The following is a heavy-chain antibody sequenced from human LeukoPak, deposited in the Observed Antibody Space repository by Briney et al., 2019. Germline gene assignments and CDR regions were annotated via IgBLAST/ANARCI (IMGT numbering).Heavy chain of an antibody. CDR2: INHSGST. D-gene: IGHD6-19*01. V-gene: IGHV4-34*01. CDR3: ARPYSSGWTFDY. Sequence: SETQSLTCAAYGGSFSGYYWSWIRQPPGEGLEWIGEINHSGSTNYNPSLKSRVTISVDTSKNQSSLKLSSVTAADTAVYYCARPYSSGWTFDYWGQGTLVTVSS. CDR1: GGSFSGYY. J-gene: IGHJ4*02.